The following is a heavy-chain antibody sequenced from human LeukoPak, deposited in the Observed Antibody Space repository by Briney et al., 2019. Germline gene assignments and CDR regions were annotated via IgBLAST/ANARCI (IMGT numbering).Heavy chain of an antibody. CDR2: IYTSGST. CDR1: GGSISSYY. CDR3: ARDSSSWVYYYYMDV. D-gene: IGHD6-13*01. Sequence: PSQTLSLTCTVSGGSISSYYWSWIRQPAGKGLEWIGRIYTSGSTNYNPSLKSRVTMSVDTSKNQFSLKLSSVTAADTAVYYCARDSSSWVYYYYMDVWAKGPRSPSP. V-gene: IGHV4-4*07. J-gene: IGHJ6*03.